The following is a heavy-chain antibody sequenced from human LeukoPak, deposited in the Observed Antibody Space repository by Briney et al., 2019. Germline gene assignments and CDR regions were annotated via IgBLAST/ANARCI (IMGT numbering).Heavy chain of an antibody. V-gene: IGHV3-7*01. D-gene: IGHD5-24*01. Sequence: GGSLRLSCAASGFTLSTYWMTWVRQAPGKGLEWVANIKQDGSEKYYVDSVKGRFTISRDSAKNSLYLQMNSLRAEDTAVYYCARDWNGYNIFDYWGQGTLVTVSS. CDR1: GFTLSTYW. CDR2: IKQDGSEK. CDR3: ARDWNGYNIFDY. J-gene: IGHJ4*02.